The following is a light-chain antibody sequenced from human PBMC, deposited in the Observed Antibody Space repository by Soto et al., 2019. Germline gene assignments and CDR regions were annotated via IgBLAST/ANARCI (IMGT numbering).Light chain of an antibody. CDR2: RTS. CDR3: QEYNGTSS. Sequence: EGVTTQSPATLSVSPGERATLSCRASQNVGGDLAWYQQKPGQAPRLLIYRTSTRANGTLVRFSGSGSGTEFTLTISSLQSEDFAVYSCQEYNGTSSFGQGTKVEMK. CDR1: QNVGGD. V-gene: IGKV3-15*01. J-gene: IGKJ1*01.